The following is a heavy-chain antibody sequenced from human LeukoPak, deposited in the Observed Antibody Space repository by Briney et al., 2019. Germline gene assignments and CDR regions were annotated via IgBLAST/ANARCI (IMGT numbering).Heavy chain of an antibody. CDR2: ISAYNGNT. V-gene: IGHV1-18*04. Sequence: ASVRVSCKASGYTFTIYGISWVRQAPGQGVERMGWISAYNGNTNYTQKLQGRVTITTDTSTSTAYMELRSLRSDDTAVYYCARDRGGYCSSTSCYQLDWFDHWGQGTLVTVSS. CDR1: GYTFTIYG. D-gene: IGHD2-2*01. CDR3: ARDRGGYCSSTSCYQLDWFDH. J-gene: IGHJ5*02.